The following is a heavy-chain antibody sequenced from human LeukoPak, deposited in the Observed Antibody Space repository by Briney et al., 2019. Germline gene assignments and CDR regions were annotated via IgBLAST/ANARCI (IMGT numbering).Heavy chain of an antibody. CDR1: GFTFSDYY. CDR2: ISSSGSTI. CDR3: ARDSLYYDILTGYYNGDAFDI. V-gene: IGHV3-11*01. D-gene: IGHD3-9*01. J-gene: IGHJ3*02. Sequence: GGSLRLSCAASGFTFSDYYMSWIRQAPGKGLEWVSYISSSGSTIYYADSVKGRFTISRDNAKNSLYLQMNSLRAEDTAVYYCARDSLYYDILTGYYNGDAFDIWGQGTMVTVSS.